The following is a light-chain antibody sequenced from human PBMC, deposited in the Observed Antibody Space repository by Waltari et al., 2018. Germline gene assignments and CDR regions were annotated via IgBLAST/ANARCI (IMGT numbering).Light chain of an antibody. CDR3: QSYGSDWV. CDR1: SSNIGAGFA. V-gene: IGLV1-40*01. J-gene: IGLJ3*02. CDR2: GNN. Sequence: QSVLTQPPSVSGAPGQRVTISCTGSSSNIGAGFAVHWYQQLPGTAPKLLIYGNNHRPSGGPDRFAGSKSGTSASLAITGLQAEDEADYYCQSYGSDWVFGGGTKLTVL.